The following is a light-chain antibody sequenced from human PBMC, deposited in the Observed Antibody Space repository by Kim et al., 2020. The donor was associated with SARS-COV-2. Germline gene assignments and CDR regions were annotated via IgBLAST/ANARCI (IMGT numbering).Light chain of an antibody. J-gene: IGLJ3*02. CDR1: SGHSSYA. V-gene: IGLV4-69*01. CDR2: LNSDGSH. CDR3: QTWGTGIRV. Sequence: SVKLTCTLSSGHSSYASAWHQQQPEKGPRYLMKLNSDGSHSKGGGIPDRFSGSSSGAERYLTISSLQSEDEADYYCQTWGTGIRVFGGGTQLTVL.